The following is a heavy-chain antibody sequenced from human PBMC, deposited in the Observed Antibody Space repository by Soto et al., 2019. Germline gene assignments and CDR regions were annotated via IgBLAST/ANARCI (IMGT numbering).Heavy chain of an antibody. CDR3: ARAVGYSYGYHNYYYGMDV. V-gene: IGHV1-46*01. CDR1: GYTFTRYY. CDR2: INPSGGST. D-gene: IGHD5-18*01. Sequence: ASVKVSCTASGYTFTRYYMHWVRQAPGQGLEWMGIINPSGGSTSYAQKFQGRVTMTRDTSTSTVYMELSSLRSEDTAVYYCARAVGYSYGYHNYYYGMDVWGQGTTVTVSS. J-gene: IGHJ6*02.